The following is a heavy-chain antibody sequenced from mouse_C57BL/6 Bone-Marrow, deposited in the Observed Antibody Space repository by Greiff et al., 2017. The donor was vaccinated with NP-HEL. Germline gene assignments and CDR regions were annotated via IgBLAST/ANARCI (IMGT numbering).Heavy chain of an antibody. Sequence: QVQLKQPGAELVRPGSSVKLSCKASGYTFTSYWMHWVKQRPIQGLEWIGNIDPSGSETHYNQKFKGKATLTVDKSSSTAYMPLSSLTYEDAAVYYCAIVSPLLYWYFDVGGTGTTVTVSS. V-gene: IGHV1-52*01. J-gene: IGHJ1*03. D-gene: IGHD2-12*01. CDR3: AIVSPLLYWYFDV. CDR1: GYTFTSYW. CDR2: IDPSGSET.